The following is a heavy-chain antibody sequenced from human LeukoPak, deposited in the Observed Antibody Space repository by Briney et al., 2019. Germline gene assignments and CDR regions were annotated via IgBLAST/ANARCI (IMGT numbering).Heavy chain of an antibody. CDR3: ARDGGSSGWFDY. CDR2: INPSGGST. CDR1: GYTFTIYY. V-gene: IGHV1-46*01. Sequence: ASVTVSFTASGYTFTIYYMHWVRQAPGQGLEWMGIINPSGGSTSYAQKFQGRVTMTRETSKRTVYMELSSLGSEDTAVYYCARDGGSSGWFDYWGQGTLVTVSS. D-gene: IGHD3-22*01. J-gene: IGHJ4*02.